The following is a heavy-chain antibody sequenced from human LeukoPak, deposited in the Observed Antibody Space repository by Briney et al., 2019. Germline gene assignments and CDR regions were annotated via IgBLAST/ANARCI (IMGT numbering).Heavy chain of an antibody. D-gene: IGHD6-6*01. CDR3: ARDGVEYSSSSSYYYYMDV. CDR2: ISSSSSYI. V-gene: IGHV3-21*01. J-gene: IGHJ6*03. Sequence: GGSLRLSCAASGFIFSTYNVNWVRQAPGRGLEWVSSISSSSSYIYYADSVKGRFTISRDNAKNSLYLQMNSLRAEDTAVYYCARDGVEYSSSSSYYYYMDVWGKGTTATVSS. CDR1: GFIFSTYN.